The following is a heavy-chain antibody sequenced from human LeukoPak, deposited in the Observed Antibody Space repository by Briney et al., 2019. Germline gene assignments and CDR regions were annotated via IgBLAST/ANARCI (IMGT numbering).Heavy chain of an antibody. CDR2: INHSGST. D-gene: IGHD2-15*01. Sequence: SETLSLTCAVYGGSFSGYYWSWIRQPPGKGLEWIGEINHSGSTNYNPSLKSRVTISVDTSKNQFSLKLSSVTAADTAVYYCARYSVVGAASADYWGQGTLVTVSS. CDR3: ARYSVVGAASADY. J-gene: IGHJ4*02. CDR1: GGSFSGYY. V-gene: IGHV4-34*01.